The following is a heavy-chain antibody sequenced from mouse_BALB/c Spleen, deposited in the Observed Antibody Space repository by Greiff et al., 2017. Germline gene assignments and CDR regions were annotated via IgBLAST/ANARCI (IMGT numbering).Heavy chain of an antibody. CDR1: GFSLTSYG. CDR3: ARAYWDNDYFDY. D-gene: IGHD4-1*01. CDR2: IWAGGST. J-gene: IGHJ2*01. Sequence: VQVVESGPGLVAPSQSLSITCTVSGFSLTSYGVHWVRQPPGKGLEWLGVIWAGGSTNYNSALMSRLSISKDNSKSQVFLKMNSLQTDDTAMYYCARAYWDNDYFDYWGQGTTLTVSS. V-gene: IGHV2-9*02.